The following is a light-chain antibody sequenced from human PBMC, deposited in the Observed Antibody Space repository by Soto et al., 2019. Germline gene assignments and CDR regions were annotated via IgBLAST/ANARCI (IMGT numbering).Light chain of an antibody. CDR1: SSNIGADYD. CDR2: GNS. V-gene: IGLV1-40*01. Sequence: SALTQPPSVSGAPGQRVTISCTGSSSNIGADYDVHWYQQLPGTAPKLFIYGNSNRPSGVPDRFSGSKSGTSASLAITGLQAEDEADYYCQSYDSSLSAFYVFGTGTKVTVL. CDR3: QSYDSSLSAFYV. J-gene: IGLJ1*01.